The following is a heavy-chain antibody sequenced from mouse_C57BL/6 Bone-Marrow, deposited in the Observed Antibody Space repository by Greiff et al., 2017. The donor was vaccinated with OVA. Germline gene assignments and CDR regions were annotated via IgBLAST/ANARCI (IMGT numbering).Heavy chain of an antibody. D-gene: IGHD1-1*01. J-gene: IGHJ4*01. CDR3: ARGGATAVDTGGAMDY. V-gene: IGHV1-19*01. Sequence: VQLQQSGPVLVKPGASVKMSCKASGYTFTDYYMNWVKQSHGKSLAWIGVINPYNGGTSYNQQFKGKATLTVDPSSRPAYLEVNSLTSGDSAVYYCARGGATAVDTGGAMDYWGQGTSVTVSS. CDR1: GYTFTDYY. CDR2: INPYNGGT.